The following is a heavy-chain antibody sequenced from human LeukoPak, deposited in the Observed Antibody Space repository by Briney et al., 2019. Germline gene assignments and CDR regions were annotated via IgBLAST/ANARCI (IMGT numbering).Heavy chain of an antibody. Sequence: GGSLRLSCAASGFTFSSYAMHWVRQAPGKGLEWVAVISYDGSNKYYADSVKGRFTISRDNSKNTMYLQMNSLRAEDTAVYYCARDVLYSSSWYGAFDIWGQGTMVTVSS. V-gene: IGHV3-30-3*01. D-gene: IGHD6-13*01. J-gene: IGHJ3*02. CDR2: ISYDGSNK. CDR3: ARDVLYSSSWYGAFDI. CDR1: GFTFSSYA.